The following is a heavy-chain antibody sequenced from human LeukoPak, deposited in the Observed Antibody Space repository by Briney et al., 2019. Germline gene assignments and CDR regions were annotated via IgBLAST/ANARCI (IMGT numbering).Heavy chain of an antibody. CDR2: IYPDDSDT. V-gene: IGHV5-51*01. CDR1: GYSFTNYW. CDR3: ARLAKARRDGYNFGFDS. D-gene: IGHD5-24*01. Sequence: GESLKISRKGSGYSFTNYWIGWVRQMPGKGLEWMGIIYPDDSDTRQSPSFQGQVTMSVDKSISTAYLQWSSLEASDTATYYCARLAKARRDGYNFGFDSWGQGTLVTVSS. J-gene: IGHJ4*02.